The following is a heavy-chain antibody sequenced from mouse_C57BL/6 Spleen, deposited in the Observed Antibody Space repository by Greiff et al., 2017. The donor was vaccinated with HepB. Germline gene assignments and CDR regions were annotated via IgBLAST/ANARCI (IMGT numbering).Heavy chain of an antibody. CDR3: ARRDYYGSSYLYYFDY. CDR2: IYPGDGDT. CDR1: GYAFSSSW. Sequence: QVQLQQSGPELVKPGASVKISCKASGYAFSSSWMNWVKQRPGKGLEWIGRIYPGDGDTNYNGKFKGKATLTADKSSSTAYMQLSSLTSEDSAVYFCARRDYYGSSYLYYFDYWGQGTTLTVSS. V-gene: IGHV1-82*01. J-gene: IGHJ2*01. D-gene: IGHD1-1*01.